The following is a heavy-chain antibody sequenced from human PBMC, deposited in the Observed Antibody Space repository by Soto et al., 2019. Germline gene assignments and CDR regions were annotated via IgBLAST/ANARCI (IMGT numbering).Heavy chain of an antibody. V-gene: IGHV3-30-3*01. CDR1: GFTFSNFP. Sequence: QVQLVESGGGVVQPGRSLRLSCAAFGFTFSNFPMHWVRQAPGKGLEWVAVISYGGINNYYADSVKGRFTISRDDSKNTVYLQMNGLSPEDTAVYFCARTTVVSGTPDFDYWGQGTLVTVSS. J-gene: IGHJ4*02. D-gene: IGHD4-4*01. CDR3: ARTTVVSGTPDFDY. CDR2: ISYGGINN.